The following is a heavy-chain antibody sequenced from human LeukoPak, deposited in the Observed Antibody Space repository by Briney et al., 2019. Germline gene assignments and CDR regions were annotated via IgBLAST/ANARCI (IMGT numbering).Heavy chain of an antibody. D-gene: IGHD2-15*01. CDR1: GFTFSSYA. V-gene: IGHV3-23*01. CDR2: ISGSGGST. Sequence: GGSLRLSCAASGFTFSSYAMSWVRQAPGKGLEWVSAISGSGGSTYYADSVKGRFTISRDNSKNTLYLQMNGPRAEDTAVYYCAKYCSGGSCYYWGQGTLVTVSS. CDR3: AKYCSGGSCYY. J-gene: IGHJ4*02.